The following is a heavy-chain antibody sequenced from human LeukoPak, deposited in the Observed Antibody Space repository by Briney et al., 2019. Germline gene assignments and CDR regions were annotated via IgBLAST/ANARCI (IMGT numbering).Heavy chain of an antibody. CDR2: IKQDGSEK. V-gene: IGHV3-7*01. CDR3: ARAPQVDTAMVWFYYYYCMDV. Sequence: PGGSLRLSCAASGLTFSSYWMSWVRQAPGKGLEWVANIKQDGSEKYYVDSVKGRFTISRDNAKNSLYLQMNSLRAEDTAVYYCARAPQVDTAMVWFYYYYCMDVWGKGTTVTISS. D-gene: IGHD5-18*01. J-gene: IGHJ6*03. CDR1: GLTFSSYW.